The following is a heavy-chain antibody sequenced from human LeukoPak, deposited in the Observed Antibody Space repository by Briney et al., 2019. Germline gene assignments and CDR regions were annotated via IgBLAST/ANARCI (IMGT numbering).Heavy chain of an antibody. CDR3: TREYREAETGEPTDAFDI. Sequence: GGSLRLSCTASGFTFGDYAMSWFRQAPGKGLEWVGFIRSKAYGGTTGYAASVKGRFTISRDDSKSIAYLQMNSLKTEDTAVYYCTREYREAETGEPTDAFDIWGQGTMVTVSS. CDR2: IRSKAYGGTT. V-gene: IGHV3-49*03. CDR1: GFTFGDYA. D-gene: IGHD7-27*01. J-gene: IGHJ3*02.